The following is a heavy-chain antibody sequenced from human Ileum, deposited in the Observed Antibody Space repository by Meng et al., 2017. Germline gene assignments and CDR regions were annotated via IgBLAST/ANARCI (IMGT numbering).Heavy chain of an antibody. CDR3: VRGPARETHDFDY. J-gene: IGHJ4*02. CDR1: GGSFNDYY. CDR2: IHHSGRT. V-gene: IGHV4-34*01. Sequence: QVQLNQWGAGLLKPSETLSLTCAAFGGSFNDYYWSWVRQSPGKGLEWIGQIHHSGRTNYKSSLERRVTISVDTSKSQFSLKLTSVTAADTAMYYCVRGPARETHDFDYWGQGALVTVSS. D-gene: IGHD1-26*01.